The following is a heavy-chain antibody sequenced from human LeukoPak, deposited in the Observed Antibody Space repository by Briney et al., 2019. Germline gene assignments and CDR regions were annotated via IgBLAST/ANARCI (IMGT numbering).Heavy chain of an antibody. V-gene: IGHV4-38-2*01. Sequence: PSETLSLTCAVSGYSISGGYYWGWMRQPPGKGLEWIGSIYHGGSTFYNPSLKSRVTISADTSKNQFSLKLSSVTAADTAVYYCASLGVVPGAIPDAFDIWGQGTMVIVSS. D-gene: IGHD2-2*02. CDR3: ASLGVVPGAIPDAFDI. CDR2: IYHGGST. J-gene: IGHJ3*02. CDR1: GYSISGGYY.